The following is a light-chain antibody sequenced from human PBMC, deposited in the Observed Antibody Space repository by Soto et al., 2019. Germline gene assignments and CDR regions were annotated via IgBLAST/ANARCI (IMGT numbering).Light chain of an antibody. CDR2: DVT. CDR1: NSDVGGYNY. Sequence: QSALTQPRSVSGSPGQSVTISCTGTNSDVGGYNYVSWYQQHPGKAPKLMIYDVTKRPSGVPDRFPGSKSGNTASLTISGLQADDEADYYCCSYAGSYIYVFGTGTKVTVL. J-gene: IGLJ1*01. V-gene: IGLV2-11*01. CDR3: CSYAGSYIYV.